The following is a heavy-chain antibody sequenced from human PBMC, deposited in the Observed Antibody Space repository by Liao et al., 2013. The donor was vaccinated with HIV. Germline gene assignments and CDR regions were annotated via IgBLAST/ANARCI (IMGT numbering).Heavy chain of an antibody. CDR1: GGSISSYY. V-gene: IGHV4-4*07. D-gene: IGHD3-10*01. Sequence: QVQLQESGPGLVKPSETLSLTCTVSGGSISSYYWSWIRQPAGKGLEWIGRIYSSGSANYNPSLKSRVTISVDTSKGQFSLKLISVTAADTAVYYCARGNRGLVGSGNYYVYWGQGSLVTVSS. J-gene: IGHJ4*02. CDR3: ARGNRGLVGSGNYYVY. CDR2: IYSSGSA.